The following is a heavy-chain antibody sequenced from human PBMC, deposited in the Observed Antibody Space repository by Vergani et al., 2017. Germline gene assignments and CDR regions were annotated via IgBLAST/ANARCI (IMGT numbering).Heavy chain of an antibody. D-gene: IGHD3-3*01. CDR3: ARGCEAQRRVTYYDFWSGYPSKYYYYMDV. J-gene: IGHJ6*03. CDR2: INHSGST. V-gene: IGHV4-59*12. Sequence: QVQLQESGPGLVKPSETLSLTCTVSGGSISSYYWSWIRQPPGKGLEWIGEINHSGSTNYNPSLKSRVTISVDTSKNQFSLKLSSVTAADTAVYYCARGCEAQRRVTYYDFWSGYPSKYYYYMDVWGKGTTVTVSS. CDR1: GGSISSYY.